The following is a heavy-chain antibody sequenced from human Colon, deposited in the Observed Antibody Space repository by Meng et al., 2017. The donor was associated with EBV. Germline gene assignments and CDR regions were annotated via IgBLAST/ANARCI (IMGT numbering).Heavy chain of an antibody. CDR3: ARNYYFDY. CDR2: IYYTGST. Sequence: QVRLQVSGPGLVKPSRPLSLTCTVTGGSINSGDYYWSWIRQPPGKGLEWIGYIYYTGSTYYNPSLKSRVTISMDTSKNQFSLRLSSVTAADTAVYYCARNYYFDYWGQGTLVTVSS. V-gene: IGHV4-30-4*01. J-gene: IGHJ4*02. CDR1: GGSINSGDYY.